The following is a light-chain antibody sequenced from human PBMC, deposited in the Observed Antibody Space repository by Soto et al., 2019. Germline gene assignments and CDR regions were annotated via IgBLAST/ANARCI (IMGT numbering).Light chain of an antibody. CDR2: AAS. CDR3: QQTYSTPRGA. Sequence: DIQMTQSPSSLSASVGDRVTITCRASESIRNNLNWYQQKPGKAPKLLIYAASTLHSGVPSRFSGGGSGTEFTLTIGSLQPEDFTTYYCQQTYSTPRGAFGQGTRWIS. CDR1: ESIRNN. V-gene: IGKV1-39*01. J-gene: IGKJ1*01.